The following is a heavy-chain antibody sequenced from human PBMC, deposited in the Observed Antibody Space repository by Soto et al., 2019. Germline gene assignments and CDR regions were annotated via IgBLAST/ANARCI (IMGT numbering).Heavy chain of an antibody. Sequence: QVQLVQTGAEVKRPGSSVKVSCKASGDTFNSYSINWVRQAPGLGLEWMGRVNPIVRMSNYAQRFQGRVTMTADKSTRTAYMELSGLRSEDTAISDCATSYGSGYRACDSWGQGALVTVSS. CDR1: GDTFNSYS. CDR3: ATSYGSGYRACDS. CDR2: VNPIVRMS. J-gene: IGHJ4*02. V-gene: IGHV1-69*04. D-gene: IGHD3-10*01.